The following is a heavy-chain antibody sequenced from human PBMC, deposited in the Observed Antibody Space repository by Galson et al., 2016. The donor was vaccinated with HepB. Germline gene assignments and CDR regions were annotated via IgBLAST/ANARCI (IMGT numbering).Heavy chain of an antibody. J-gene: IGHJ4*02. CDR3: VKGEYGQRFLEWLAPFDY. Sequence: SLRLSCAASGFTFRNYAMSWVRQAPGKGLEWVSGVTGSGGSTYYADSVRGRFTISRDNSKSTLYLQMNSLRVEDTAVYYCVKGEYGQRFLEWLAPFDYWGQGALVTVSS. V-gene: IGHV3-23*01. D-gene: IGHD3-3*01. CDR2: VTGSGGST. CDR1: GFTFRNYA.